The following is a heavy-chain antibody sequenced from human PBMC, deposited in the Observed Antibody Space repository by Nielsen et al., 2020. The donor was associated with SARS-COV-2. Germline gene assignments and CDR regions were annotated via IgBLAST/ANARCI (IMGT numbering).Heavy chain of an antibody. CDR2: IRYDGSNK. Sequence: GGSLTLSCAASGFTFSSYGMHWVRQAPGKGLEWVAFIRYDGSNKYYADSVKGRFTISRDNSKNTLYLQMNSLRAEDTAVYYCAKDQLVRLGLYYYYGMDVWGQGTTVTVSS. J-gene: IGHJ6*02. V-gene: IGHV3-30*02. CDR3: AKDQLVRLGLYYYYGMDV. D-gene: IGHD6-13*01. CDR1: GFTFSSYG.